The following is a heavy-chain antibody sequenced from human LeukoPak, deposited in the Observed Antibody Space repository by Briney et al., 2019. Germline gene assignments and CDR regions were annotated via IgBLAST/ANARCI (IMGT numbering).Heavy chain of an antibody. V-gene: IGHV4-34*01. D-gene: IGHD5-24*01. CDR3: ARLRGRDGYNRRNAFDI. Sequence: ASETLSLTCAVYGGSFSGYYWSWIRQPPGKGLEWIGEINHSGSTNYNPSLKSRVTISVDTSKNQFSLKLSSVTAADTAVYYCARLRGRDGYNRRNAFDIWGQGTMVTVSS. CDR2: INHSGST. J-gene: IGHJ3*02. CDR1: GGSFSGYY.